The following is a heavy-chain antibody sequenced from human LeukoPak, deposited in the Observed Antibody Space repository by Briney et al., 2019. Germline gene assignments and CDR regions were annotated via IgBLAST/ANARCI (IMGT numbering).Heavy chain of an antibody. V-gene: IGHV3-23*01. CDR3: ARDYGDYSLTNWFDP. D-gene: IGHD4-17*01. J-gene: IGHJ5*02. CDR1: GFTFSRYA. CDR2: ISGSG. Sequence: PGGSLRLSCTASGFTFSRYAMSWVCQAPGKWLEWVSAISGSGYADSVKGRFTISRDNSKNTLYLQMNSLRAEDTAVYYCARDYGDYSLTNWFDPWGQGTLVTVSS.